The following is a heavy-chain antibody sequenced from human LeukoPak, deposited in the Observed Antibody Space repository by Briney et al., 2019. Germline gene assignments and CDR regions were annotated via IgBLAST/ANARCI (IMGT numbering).Heavy chain of an antibody. CDR1: GGSISSYY. CDR2: IYYSEST. J-gene: IGHJ3*02. Sequence: SETLSLTCTVSGGSISSYYWSWIRQPPGKGLEWIGYIYYSESTNYNPSLKSRVTISVDTSKNQFSLKLSSVTAADTAVYYCARYPTVQLERYAFDIWGQGTMVTVSS. D-gene: IGHD1-1*01. CDR3: ARYPTVQLERYAFDI. V-gene: IGHV4-59*01.